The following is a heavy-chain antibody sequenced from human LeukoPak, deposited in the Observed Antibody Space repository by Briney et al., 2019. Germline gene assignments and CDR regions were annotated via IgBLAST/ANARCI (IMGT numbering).Heavy chain of an antibody. J-gene: IGHJ4*02. CDR3: AKLSGGGYSYGYTATFDY. CDR2: ISYDGSNK. Sequence: HAGGSLRLSCAASGFIFRNYAMYWVRQAPGKGLEWVAVISYDGSNKYYADSVKGRFTISRDNSNNMLYLQMNSLRAEDTSVYYCAKLSGGGYSYGYTATFDYWGQGTLVTVSS. V-gene: IGHV3-30*18. CDR1: GFIFRNYA. D-gene: IGHD5-18*01.